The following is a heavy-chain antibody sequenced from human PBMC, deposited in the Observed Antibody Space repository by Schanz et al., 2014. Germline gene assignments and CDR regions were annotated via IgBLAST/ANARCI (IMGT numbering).Heavy chain of an antibody. Sequence: QVQLVQSGAEVKKPGASVKVSCKASGYTFTSYGISWVRQAPGQGLEWMGRIIPILGIANYAQKFQGRVTNTADKSTSTAYMDLSSLRPEDTAVYFCARDLTVDTGYVVHYYYYGMDVWGQGTTVTVSS. D-gene: IGHD5-12*01. CDR3: ARDLTVDTGYVVHYYYYGMDV. CDR2: IIPILGIA. J-gene: IGHJ6*02. V-gene: IGHV1-69*04. CDR1: GYTFTSYG.